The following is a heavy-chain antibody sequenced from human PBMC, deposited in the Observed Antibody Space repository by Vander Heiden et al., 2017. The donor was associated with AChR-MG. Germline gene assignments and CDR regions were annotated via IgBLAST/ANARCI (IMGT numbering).Heavy chain of an antibody. CDR3: AKDPNGDYIGAFDD. CDR1: GLTFSNYA. V-gene: IGHV3-23*01. J-gene: IGHJ3*01. D-gene: IGHD4-4*01. CDR2: ITGNDYRT. Sequence: EVQLLETGGGLVQPGGSLRLSCAASGLTFSNYAMTWVRQAPGKGLEWVSSITGNDYRTYYADSVQGRFTISRDNSKNTLYLQMNSLRVEDTAVYHCAKDPNGDYIGAFDDWGQGTRVTVSS.